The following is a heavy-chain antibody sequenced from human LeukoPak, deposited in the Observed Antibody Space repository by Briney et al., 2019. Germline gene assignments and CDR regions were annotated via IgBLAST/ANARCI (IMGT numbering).Heavy chain of an antibody. V-gene: IGHV3-30-3*01. Sequence: GGSLRLSCAASGFTFSSYAMHWVRQAPGKGLEWVAVISYDGSNKYYADSVKGRFTISRDNSKNTLYLQMNSLRAEDTAVYYCAGAASSGYWGQGTLVTVSS. CDR1: GFTFSSYA. J-gene: IGHJ4*02. CDR2: ISYDGSNK. CDR3: AGAASSGY. D-gene: IGHD2-15*01.